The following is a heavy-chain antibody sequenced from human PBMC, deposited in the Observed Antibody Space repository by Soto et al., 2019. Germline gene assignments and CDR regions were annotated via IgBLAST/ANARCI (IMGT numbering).Heavy chain of an antibody. Sequence: GGSLRLSCAGSGFTFSTYAMSWVRQAPGKGLEWVSAIVPSGGSTYYADSVKGRFTISRDNSKNTLYLQMNSLRAEDTAIYYCAKEYDFWSGYFVGIDYWGRGMLGTVS. CDR2: IVPSGGST. CDR3: AKEYDFWSGYFVGIDY. CDR1: GFTFSTYA. J-gene: IGHJ4*02. D-gene: IGHD3-3*01. V-gene: IGHV3-23*01.